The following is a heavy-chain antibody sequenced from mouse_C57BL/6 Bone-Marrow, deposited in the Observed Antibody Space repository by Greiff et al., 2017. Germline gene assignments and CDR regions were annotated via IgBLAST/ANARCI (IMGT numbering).Heavy chain of an antibody. V-gene: IGHV1-55*01. CDR1: GYTFTSYW. CDR2: IYPTSGRT. Sequence: QVQLQQPGAELVKPGASVSMSCKASGYTFTSYWITWVKQRPGQGLVWIGDIYPTSGRTNYNEKFKSKAILIVDTSSNTAYMQLSSRTSEDAAFFYCAGTGPLGRSFYYGGQGTTLTVSS. D-gene: IGHD4-1*01. J-gene: IGHJ2*01. CDR3: AGTGPLGRSFYY.